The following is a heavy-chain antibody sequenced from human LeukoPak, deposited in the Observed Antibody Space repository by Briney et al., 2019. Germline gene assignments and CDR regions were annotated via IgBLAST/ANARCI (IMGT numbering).Heavy chain of an antibody. CDR1: GGSISSSSYY. D-gene: IGHD3-3*01. J-gene: IGHJ5*02. Sequence: SENLSLTCTVSGGSISSSSYYWGWIRQPPGKGLEWIGSIYYSGSTYYNPSLKSRATISVDTSKNQFSLKLSSVTAADTAVYYCARVGYDFWSGYSNWFDPWGQGTLVTVSS. CDR3: ARVGYDFWSGYSNWFDP. CDR2: IYYSGST. V-gene: IGHV4-39*07.